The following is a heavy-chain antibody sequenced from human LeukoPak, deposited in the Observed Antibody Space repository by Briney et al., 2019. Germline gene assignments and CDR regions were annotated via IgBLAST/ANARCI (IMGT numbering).Heavy chain of an antibody. CDR1: GFTFSSYW. Sequence: PGGSLRLSCAASGFTFSSYWMHWVRQAPGKGLVWVSRINSDGSSTSYADSVKGRFTISRDNAKNTLYLQMNSLRAEDTAVYYCARGFGYSGGWYVSWGQGTLVTVSS. CDR3: ARGFGYSGGWYVS. CDR2: INSDGSST. D-gene: IGHD6-19*01. J-gene: IGHJ4*02. V-gene: IGHV3-74*01.